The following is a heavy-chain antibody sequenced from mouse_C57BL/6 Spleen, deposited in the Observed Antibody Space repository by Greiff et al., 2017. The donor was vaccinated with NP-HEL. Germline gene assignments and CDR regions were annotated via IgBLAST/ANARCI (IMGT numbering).Heavy chain of an antibody. Sequence: QVQLQQPGAELVRPGTSVKLSCKASGYTFTSYWMHWVKQRPGQGLEWIGVIDPSDSYTNYNQKFKGKATLTVDTSSSTAYMQLSSLTSEDSAVYYCAKYYDYDEKDYFDYWGQGTTLTVSS. CDR3: AKYYDYDEKDYFDY. CDR2: IDPSDSYT. D-gene: IGHD2-4*01. CDR1: GYTFTSYW. V-gene: IGHV1-59*01. J-gene: IGHJ2*01.